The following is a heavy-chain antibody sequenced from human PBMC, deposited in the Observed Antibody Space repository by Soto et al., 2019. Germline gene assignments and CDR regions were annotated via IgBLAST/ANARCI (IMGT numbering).Heavy chain of an antibody. J-gene: IGHJ3*02. CDR3: ARSRIVVVTDHDAFDI. D-gene: IGHD2-21*02. V-gene: IGHV3-48*03. CDR1: GFTFSSYE. Sequence: EVQLVESGGGLVQPGGSLRLSCAASGFTFSSYEMNWVRQAPGKGLEWVSYISSSGSTIYYADSVKGRFTISRDNAKNSLYLQMNSLRAEDTAVYYCARSRIVVVTDHDAFDIWGQGTMVTVSS. CDR2: ISSSGSTI.